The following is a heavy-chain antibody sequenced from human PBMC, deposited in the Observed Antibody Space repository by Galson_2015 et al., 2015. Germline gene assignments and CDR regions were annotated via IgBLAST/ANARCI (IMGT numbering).Heavy chain of an antibody. D-gene: IGHD3-22*01. CDR2: INKNGAYI. CDR1: GFTFSKTP. V-gene: IGHV3-64D*08. CDR3: VKSDYYYESDRYEGWFDP. J-gene: IGHJ5*02. Sequence: SLRLSCATSGFTFSKTPMYWVRQAPGKELEYISAINKNGAYIFYSDSVKGRFTISRDDSKNTLFLQMSSLRPEDTAVYYCVKSDYYYESDRYEGWFDPWGQGTLVTVSS.